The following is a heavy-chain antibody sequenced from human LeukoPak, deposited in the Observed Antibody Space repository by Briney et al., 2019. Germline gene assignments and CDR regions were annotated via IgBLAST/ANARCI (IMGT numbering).Heavy chain of an antibody. D-gene: IGHD3-22*01. CDR1: GYSFTSYW. V-gene: IGHV5-51*01. J-gene: IGHJ4*02. CDR2: IYPGDSDT. Sequence: GESLKISCKGSGYSFTSYWIGWVRQMPGKGLEWMGIIYPGDSDTRYSPSFQGQVTISADKSISTAYLQWSSLKASDTAMYYCARPDYDSSGYYYYYFDYWGQGALVTVSS. CDR3: ARPDYDSSGYYYYYFDY.